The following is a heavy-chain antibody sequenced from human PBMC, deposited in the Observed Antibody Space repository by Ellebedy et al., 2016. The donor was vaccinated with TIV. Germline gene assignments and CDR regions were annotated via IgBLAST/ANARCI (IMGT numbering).Heavy chain of an antibody. CDR1: GYTFTGTN. D-gene: IGHD3-10*01. V-gene: IGHV1-2*02. CDR3: ARGGGSVTYYSFDH. CDR2: IIPNSGDS. Sequence: AASVKVSCKASGYTFTGTNVHWLRHVPGQRLAWMGWIIPNSGDSKFTQKFQGRVTMTRDTSISTAYMELSGLTSDDTAVYFCARGGGSVTYYSFDHWGQGTLVTVSS. J-gene: IGHJ4*02.